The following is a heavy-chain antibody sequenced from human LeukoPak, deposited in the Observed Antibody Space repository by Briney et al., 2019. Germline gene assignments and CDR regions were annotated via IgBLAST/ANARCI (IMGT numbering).Heavy chain of an antibody. CDR2: IIPIFGTA. D-gene: IGHD6-6*01. CDR3: ARERSSSFNYYMDV. CDR1: GGTFSSYA. J-gene: IGHJ6*03. V-gene: IGHV1-69*01. Sequence: SVKVSCKASGGTFSSYAISWVRQAPVQGLEWMGGIIPIFGTANYAQKFQGRVTITADESTSTAYMELSSLRSEDTAVYYCARERSSSFNYYMDVWGKGTMVTVSS.